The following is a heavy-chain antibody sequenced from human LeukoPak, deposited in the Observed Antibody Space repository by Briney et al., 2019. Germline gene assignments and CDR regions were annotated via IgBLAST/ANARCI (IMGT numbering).Heavy chain of an antibody. J-gene: IGHJ4*01. CDR2: IYYSGST. CDR1: GGSISSYY. D-gene: IGHD3-9*01. Sequence: SETLSLTCTVSGGSISSYYWSWIRQPPGKGLEWIGYIYYSGSTNYNPSLKSRVTISVDTSKNQFSLKLSSVTAADTAVYYCARGNDILTGYYTFDYWGHGTLVTVSS. CDR3: ARGNDILTGYYTFDY. V-gene: IGHV4-59*01.